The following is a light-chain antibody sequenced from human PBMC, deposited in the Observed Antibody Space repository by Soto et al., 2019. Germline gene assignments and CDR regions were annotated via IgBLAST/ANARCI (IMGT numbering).Light chain of an antibody. V-gene: IGKV3-20*01. J-gene: IGKJ1*01. Sequence: EIVLTQSPGTLCLSPGERATLSCRASQTVTRNYLAWHQQKPGQTPRLLIYGGSSRATGIPVRFSGSGSETDFTLTITRLEPEDFAVYYCQQYSSSRTFGQGTKVDI. CDR1: QTVTRNY. CDR3: QQYSSSRT. CDR2: GGS.